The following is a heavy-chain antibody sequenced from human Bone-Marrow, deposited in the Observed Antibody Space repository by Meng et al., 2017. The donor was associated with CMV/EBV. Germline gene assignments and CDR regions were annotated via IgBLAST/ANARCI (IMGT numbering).Heavy chain of an antibody. CDR1: GFTFSSYW. CDR3: ARDCSSTSCYHSGGYYGMDV. D-gene: IGHD2-2*01. CDR2: INSDGSST. Sequence: GESLKISCAASGFTFSSYWMHWVRQAPGKGLVWVSRINSDGSSTSYADSVKGRFTISRDNAKNSLYLQMNSLRAEDTAVYYCARDCSSTSCYHSGGYYGMDVWGQGTTVTVSS. V-gene: IGHV3-74*01. J-gene: IGHJ6*01.